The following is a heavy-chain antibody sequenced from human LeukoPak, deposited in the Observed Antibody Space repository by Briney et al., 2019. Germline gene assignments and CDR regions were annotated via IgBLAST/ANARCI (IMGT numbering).Heavy chain of an antibody. CDR3: ARHPHYYDSSHPYYYYYGMDV. Sequence: GESLKISCKGSGYSFTSYWIGWVRQMPGKGLEWMGIIYPGDSDTRYSPSFQGQVTISADKSISTAYLQWSSLKASDTAMYYCARHPHYYDSSHPYYYYYGMDVWGQGTTVTVSS. D-gene: IGHD3-22*01. CDR1: GYSFTSYW. V-gene: IGHV5-51*01. J-gene: IGHJ6*02. CDR2: IYPGDSDT.